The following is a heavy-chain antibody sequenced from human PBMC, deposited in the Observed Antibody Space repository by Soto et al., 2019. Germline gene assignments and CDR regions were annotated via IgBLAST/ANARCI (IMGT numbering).Heavy chain of an antibody. CDR2: IYSGGST. CDR3: ARLDRAARPFDY. D-gene: IGHD6-6*01. CDR1: GFTFSSYA. Sequence: EVQLLESGGGLVQPGGSLRLSCAASGFTFSSYAMSWVRQAPGKGLEWVSVIYSGGSTYYADSVKGRFTISRDNSKNTLYLQMNSLRAEDTAVYYCARLDRAARPFDYWGQGTLVTVSS. J-gene: IGHJ4*02. V-gene: IGHV3-23*03.